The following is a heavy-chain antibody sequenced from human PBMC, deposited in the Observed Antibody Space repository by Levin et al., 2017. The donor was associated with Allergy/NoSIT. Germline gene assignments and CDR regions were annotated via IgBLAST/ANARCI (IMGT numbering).Heavy chain of an antibody. CDR3: ARDYSVASTSVVDV. Sequence: SQTLSLTCTVSGGSISSGDYYWSWIRQPPGKGLEWIGYIYYTGSTSYNPSLESRLSISVDTSRNQFSLKLSSVTAADTAVYYCARDYSVASTSVVDVWGQGTTVTVSS. V-gene: IGHV4-30-4*01. CDR2: IYYTGST. D-gene: IGHD5/OR15-5a*01. J-gene: IGHJ6*02. CDR1: GGSISSGDYY.